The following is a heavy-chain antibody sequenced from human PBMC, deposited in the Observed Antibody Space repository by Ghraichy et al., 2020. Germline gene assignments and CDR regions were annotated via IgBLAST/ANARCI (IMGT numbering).Heavy chain of an antibody. CDR3: ARGPWNYDFWSGPQNWFDP. V-gene: IGHV3-48*02. D-gene: IGHD3-3*01. CDR1: GFTFSSYS. Sequence: GESLRLSCAASGFTFSSYSMNWVRQAPGKGLEWVSYISSSSSTIYYADSVKGRFTISRDNAKNSLYLQMNSLRDEDTAVYYCARGPWNYDFWSGPQNWFDPWGQGTLVTVSS. CDR2: ISSSSSTI. J-gene: IGHJ5*02.